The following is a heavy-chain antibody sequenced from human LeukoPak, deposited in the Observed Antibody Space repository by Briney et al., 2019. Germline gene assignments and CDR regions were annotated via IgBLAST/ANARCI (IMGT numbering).Heavy chain of an antibody. J-gene: IGHJ3*02. CDR1: GFTFSSYS. V-gene: IGHV3-21*01. Sequence: GGSLRLSCAASGFTFSSYSMKWVRQAPGKGLEWVSSISSSSSYIYYADSVKGRFTISRDNAKNSLYLQMNSLRAEDTAVYYCARDQQQPVTGAFDIWGQGTMVTVSS. D-gene: IGHD6-13*01. CDR3: ARDQQQPVTGAFDI. CDR2: ISSSSSYI.